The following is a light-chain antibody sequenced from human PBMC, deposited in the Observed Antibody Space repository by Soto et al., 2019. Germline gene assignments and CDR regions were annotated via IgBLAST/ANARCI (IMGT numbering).Light chain of an antibody. J-gene: IGKJ5*01. CDR1: QDINIY. CDR2: DAS. Sequence: DSQMTQSPSSLFASVGDRVTTTCQATQDINIYLNWYQQKPGKAPNLLIYDASNLEIGVPSRFSGSGSGTHFTFTISSLQTEDIGTYYCQQYDILPITFGRGTRLEIK. CDR3: QQYDILPIT. V-gene: IGKV1-33*01.